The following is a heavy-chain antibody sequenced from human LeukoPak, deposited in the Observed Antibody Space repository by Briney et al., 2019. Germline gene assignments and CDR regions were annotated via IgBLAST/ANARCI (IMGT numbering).Heavy chain of an antibody. D-gene: IGHD3-22*01. J-gene: IGHJ4*02. CDR1: GGSISSSSYY. Sequence: PSETLSLTCTVSGGSISSSSYYWGWIRQPPGKGLEWIGSIYYSGSTYDNPSLKSRVTISVDTSKNQFSLKLSSVTAADTAVYYCAREGYYDSSGYHTVVDYWGQGTLVTVSS. V-gene: IGHV4-39*02. CDR2: IYYSGST. CDR3: AREGYYDSSGYHTVVDY.